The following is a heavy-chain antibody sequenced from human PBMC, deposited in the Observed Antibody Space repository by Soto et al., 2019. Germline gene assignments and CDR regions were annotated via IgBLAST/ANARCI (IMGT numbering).Heavy chain of an antibody. CDR1: GFTFDDYA. CDR2: IDWNSGTI. V-gene: IGHV3-9*01. D-gene: IGHD2-2*01. Sequence: VQLVESGGGLVQPGGSLRLSCAASGFTFDDYAMHWVRQAPGTGLEWVSSIDWNSGTIDYADSVKGRFTISRDNAKNSLYLQMNSLRPEDTAFYYCAKDNALTPSYFAHWGQGTLVTVSS. J-gene: IGHJ4*02. CDR3: AKDNALTPSYFAH.